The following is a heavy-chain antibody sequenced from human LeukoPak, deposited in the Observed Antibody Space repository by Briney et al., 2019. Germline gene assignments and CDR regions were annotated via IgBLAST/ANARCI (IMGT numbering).Heavy chain of an antibody. CDR1: GFTFSSYW. CDR2: IEPAGSAT. Sequence: PGGSLRLSCTASGFTFSSYWMTWVRQAPGKGLEWVANIEPAGSATYYVDSAKGRFTISRDNAKNLLYLQMNSLRAEDSAVYHCGRFGYVAAVDSWGQGALVTVSS. CDR3: GRFGYVAAVDS. J-gene: IGHJ4*02. D-gene: IGHD2-15*01. V-gene: IGHV3-7*01.